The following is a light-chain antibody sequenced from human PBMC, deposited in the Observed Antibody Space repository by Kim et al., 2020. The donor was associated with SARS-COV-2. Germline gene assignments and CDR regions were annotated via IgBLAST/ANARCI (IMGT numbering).Light chain of an antibody. CDR1: QGVGGW. CDR3: QQTNTVPYT. J-gene: IGKJ2*01. CDR2: STS. Sequence: DIQMTQSPSSVSASVGDRVTFYCRASQGVGGWLSWYQLKPGKAPKLLIYSTSRLQSGVPLRFSGSGSGTDFILTITSLQPEDFATYCCQQTNTVPYTFDQGTKLEI. V-gene: IGKV1D-12*01.